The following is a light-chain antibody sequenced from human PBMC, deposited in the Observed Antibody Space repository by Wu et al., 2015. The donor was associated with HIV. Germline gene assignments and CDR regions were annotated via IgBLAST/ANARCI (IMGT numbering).Light chain of an antibody. CDR3: QQYDHGPPDS. J-gene: IGKJ2*03. V-gene: IGKV3-15*01. CDR2: GAS. Sequence: EIEMTQSPATLSVSPGERVTLSCRASQSVSANLAWYQQKPGQAPRLLIYGASMRATGVPARFSGSGSGTEFTLTISSLQSEDFAVYYRQQYDHGPPDSFGQGTKLEIK. CDR1: QSVSAN.